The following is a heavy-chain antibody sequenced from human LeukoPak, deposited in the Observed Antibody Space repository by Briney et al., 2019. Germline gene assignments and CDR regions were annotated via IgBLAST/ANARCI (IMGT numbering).Heavy chain of an antibody. J-gene: IGHJ4*02. CDR3: ARIFYYDSSGLNFDY. CDR1: GFTFSSYW. Sequence: GGSLRLSCAASGFTFSSYWMHWVRQAPGKGLEWVSSISSSSSYIYYADSVKGRFTISRDNAKNSLYLQMNSLRAEDTAVYYCARIFYYDSSGLNFDYWGQGTLVTVSS. CDR2: ISSSSSYI. V-gene: IGHV3-21*01. D-gene: IGHD3-22*01.